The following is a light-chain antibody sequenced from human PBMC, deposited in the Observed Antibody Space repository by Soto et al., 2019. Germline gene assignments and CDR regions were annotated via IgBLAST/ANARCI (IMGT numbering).Light chain of an antibody. CDR3: QPTFSTPYT. CDR2: AAS. Sequence: DIQMTQSPTSLFASVGDRVNITCRASQIINSYLNWYQQQPGKAPKLLIYAASSLQSGVPSRFSGSGSGTDFTLTITNLQRGDFATYYCQPTFSTPYTFGPGTKVEIK. V-gene: IGKV1-39*01. CDR1: QIINSY. J-gene: IGKJ2*01.